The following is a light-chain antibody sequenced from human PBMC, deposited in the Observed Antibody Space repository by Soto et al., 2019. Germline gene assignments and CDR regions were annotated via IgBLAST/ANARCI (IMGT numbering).Light chain of an antibody. Sequence: QSVLTQPASVSGSPGQSITISCTGTNSDVGGYNYVSWYQQHPGKAPKLLINDVSNRPSGISDRFSGSKSGNTASLTISGLQAEDEADYYCSSYTSSTTNVFGTGTKVTVL. CDR1: NSDVGGYNY. J-gene: IGLJ1*01. CDR3: SSYTSSTTNV. V-gene: IGLV2-14*03. CDR2: DVS.